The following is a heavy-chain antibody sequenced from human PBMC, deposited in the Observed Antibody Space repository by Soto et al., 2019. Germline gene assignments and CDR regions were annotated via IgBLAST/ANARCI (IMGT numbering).Heavy chain of an antibody. CDR3: ARPVHSWPGGWYFDL. CDR2: IIPIFGTA. V-gene: IGHV1-69*01. D-gene: IGHD3-16*01. Sequence: QVQLVQSGAEVKKPGSSVKVSCKASGGTFSSYSINWVRQAPGQGLEWMGGIIPIFGTANYAEKFQGRVTLTADESTSTAHRQLSSLTNEDTAVYYCARPVHSWPGGWYFDLWGRGTLVTVSS. CDR1: GGTFSSYS. J-gene: IGHJ2*01.